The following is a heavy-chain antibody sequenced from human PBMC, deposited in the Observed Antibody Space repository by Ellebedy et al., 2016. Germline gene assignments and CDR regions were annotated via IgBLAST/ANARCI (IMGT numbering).Heavy chain of an antibody. V-gene: IGHV3-23*01. D-gene: IGHD2/OR15-2a*01. Sequence: GGSLRLSXEASGFTFRSYAMSWVRQAPGKGLEWVSTVSGSGNRTYQADSVKGRFSVSRDNSKNTLSLQINSLSVEDSALYFCARNIPFDHWGQGALV. CDR2: VSGSGNRT. J-gene: IGHJ4*02. CDR3: ARNIPFDH. CDR1: GFTFRSYA.